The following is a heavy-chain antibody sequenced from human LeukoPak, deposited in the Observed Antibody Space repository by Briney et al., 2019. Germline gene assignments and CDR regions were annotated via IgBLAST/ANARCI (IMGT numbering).Heavy chain of an antibody. CDR1: GGSISSGGYY. D-gene: IGHD2-2*01. J-gene: IGHJ3*02. CDR2: IYYSGST. Sequence: TSETLSLTCTVSGGSISSGGYYWSWIRQHPGKGLEWIGYIYYSGSTYYNPSLKSRVTISVDTSKNQFSLKLSSVTAADTAVYYCARDLAMGASAFDIWGQGTMVTVSS. V-gene: IGHV4-31*03. CDR3: ARDLAMGASAFDI.